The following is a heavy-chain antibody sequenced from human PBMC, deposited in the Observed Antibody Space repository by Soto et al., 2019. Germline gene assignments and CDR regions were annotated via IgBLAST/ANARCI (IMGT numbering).Heavy chain of an antibody. CDR1: GYSFTIYW. CDR3: ARXVDTAMVTGYYYYGMDV. J-gene: IGHJ6*02. D-gene: IGHD5-18*01. Sequence: WVPQQTSCKGSGYSFTIYWIGWVRQMPGKGLEWMGIIYPGDSDTRYSPSFQGQVTISADKSISTAYLQWSSLKASDTAMYYCARXVDTAMVTGYYYYGMDVWGQGTTVTVSS. V-gene: IGHV5-51*01. CDR2: IYPGDSDT.